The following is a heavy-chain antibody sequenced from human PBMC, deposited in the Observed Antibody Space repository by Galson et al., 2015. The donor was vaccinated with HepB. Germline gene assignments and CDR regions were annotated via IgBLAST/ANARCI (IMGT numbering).Heavy chain of an antibody. Sequence: SLRLSCAASGFTFSNAWMSWVRQAPGKGLEWVGRIKSKTDGGTTDYAAPVKGRFTISRDDSKNTLYLQMNSLKTEDTAVYYCTTMACSSTSCPSYYYYGMDVWGQGTTVTVSS. CDR3: TTMACSSTSCPSYYYYGMDV. CDR2: IKSKTDGGTT. D-gene: IGHD2-2*01. V-gene: IGHV3-15*01. J-gene: IGHJ6*02. CDR1: GFTFSNAW.